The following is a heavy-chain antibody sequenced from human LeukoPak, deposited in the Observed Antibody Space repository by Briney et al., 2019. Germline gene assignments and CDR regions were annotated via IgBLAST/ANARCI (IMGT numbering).Heavy chain of an antibody. J-gene: IGHJ6*03. CDR3: ARTTMVRGTYYMDV. V-gene: IGHV4-59*01. D-gene: IGHD3-10*01. CDR1: GGSISSYY. CDR2: IYYSGYT. Sequence: SETLSLTCTVSGGSISSYYWSWIRQPPGKGLKWIGYIYYSGYTNYNPSLKSRVTISVDTSKNQFSLKLSSVTAADTAVYYCARTTMVRGTYYMDVWGKGTTVTISS.